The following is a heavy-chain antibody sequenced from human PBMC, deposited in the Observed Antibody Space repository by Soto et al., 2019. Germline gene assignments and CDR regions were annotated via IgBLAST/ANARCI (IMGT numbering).Heavy chain of an antibody. Sequence: GGSLRLSCAASGFTFSSYWMSWVRQAPGKGLAWVANIKQDGSEKYYVDSVKGRFTISRDNAKNSLYLQMNSLRAEDTAVYYCARDASLWFGGSDYYYGMDVWGQGTTVTVSS. CDR2: IKQDGSEK. CDR3: ARDASLWFGGSDYYYGMDV. D-gene: IGHD3-10*01. V-gene: IGHV3-7*01. CDR1: GFTFSSYW. J-gene: IGHJ6*02.